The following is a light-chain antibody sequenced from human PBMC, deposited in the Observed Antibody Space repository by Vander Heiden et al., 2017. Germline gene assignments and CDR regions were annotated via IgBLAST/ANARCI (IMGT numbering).Light chain of an antibody. J-gene: IGKJ3*01. CDR1: QSVLYSSNNKNY. Sequence: DIVTTQSPYSLAVSLRQRATTNCKSSQSVLYSSNNKNYLACYQHKPGQPPKLLIYWASTRDSPVPDRYSDSASRSHFTLSISSLHAEDMAVYYCHQDYTAPYTFGHGTKLDIK. CDR2: WAS. V-gene: IGKV4-1*01. CDR3: HQDYTAPYT.